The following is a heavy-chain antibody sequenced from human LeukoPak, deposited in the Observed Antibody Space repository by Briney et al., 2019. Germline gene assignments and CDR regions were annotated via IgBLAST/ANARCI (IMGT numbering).Heavy chain of an antibody. Sequence: TSETLSLTCTVSGGSISSSSYYWGWIRQPPGKGLEWIGSIYYSGSTYYNPSLKSRVTISVDTSKNQFSLQLSSVTAADTAVYYCARGQYYYDSSGPIRGFDPWGQGTLVTVSS. V-gene: IGHV4-39*07. CDR2: IYYSGST. J-gene: IGHJ5*02. CDR1: GGSISSSSYY. CDR3: ARGQYYYDSSGPIRGFDP. D-gene: IGHD3-22*01.